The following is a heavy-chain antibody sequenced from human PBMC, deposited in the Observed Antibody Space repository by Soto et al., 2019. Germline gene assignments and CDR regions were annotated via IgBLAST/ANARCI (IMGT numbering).Heavy chain of an antibody. Sequence: GGSLRLSCAASGFTFSSYAMSWVRQAPGKGLEWVSAISGSGGSTYDADSVKGRFTISKDNSKNTLYLQMNSLRAEATAVYYCAKDRYWNDYFDYWGQGTLVTVSS. D-gene: IGHD1-1*01. CDR3: AKDRYWNDYFDY. CDR2: ISGSGGST. CDR1: GFTFSSYA. V-gene: IGHV3-23*01. J-gene: IGHJ4*02.